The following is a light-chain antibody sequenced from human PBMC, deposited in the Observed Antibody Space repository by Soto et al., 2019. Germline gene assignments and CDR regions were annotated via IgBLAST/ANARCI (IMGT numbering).Light chain of an antibody. J-gene: IGLJ3*02. CDR3: AAWDDSVNGWV. CDR1: SFNIANKA. Sequence: QSVLTQPPSVSEAPGRRVTISCSGSSFNIANKAVNWYQQLPGKAPQLLIYYDDMLSSGVSDRFSGSKSGTSASLAISGLQSDDEADYYCAAWDDSVNGWVFGGGTKVNVL. CDR2: YDD. V-gene: IGLV1-36*01.